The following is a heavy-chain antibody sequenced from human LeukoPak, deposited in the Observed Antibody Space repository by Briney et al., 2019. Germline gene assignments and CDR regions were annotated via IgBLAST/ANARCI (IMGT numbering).Heavy chain of an antibody. CDR3: ARGRGYSSGWCLSHWYFDL. Sequence: SETLSLTCAVYGGSFSGYYWSWIRQPPGKGLEWIGEINHSGSTNYNPSLKSRVTISVDTSKNQFSLKLSSVTAADTAVYYCARGRGYSSGWCLSHWYFDLWGRGTLVTVSS. CDR2: INHSGST. J-gene: IGHJ2*01. D-gene: IGHD6-19*01. V-gene: IGHV4-34*01. CDR1: GGSFSGYY.